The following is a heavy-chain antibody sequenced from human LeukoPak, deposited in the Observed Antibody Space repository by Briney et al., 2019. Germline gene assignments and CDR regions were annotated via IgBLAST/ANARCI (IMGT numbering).Heavy chain of an antibody. CDR2: ISSSSSYI. D-gene: IGHD6-6*01. CDR1: GFTFSSYS. J-gene: IGHJ6*03. CDR3: ARVGYSSSSSLGEYYYYYMDV. V-gene: IGHV3-21*01. Sequence: GGSLRLSCAASGFTFSSYSMNWVRQAPGKGLEWVSSISSSSSYIYYADSVKGRFTISRDNAKNSLYLQMNSLRAEDTAVYYCARVGYSSSSSLGEYYYYYMDVWGKGTTVTVSS.